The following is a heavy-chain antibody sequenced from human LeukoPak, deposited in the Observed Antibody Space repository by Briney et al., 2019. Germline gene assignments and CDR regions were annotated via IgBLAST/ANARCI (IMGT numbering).Heavy chain of an antibody. D-gene: IGHD2-2*01. CDR3: ANHFACGSTSCPPFDS. J-gene: IGHJ4*02. CDR1: GFAVSSNH. Sequence: GGSLRLSCAASGFAVSSNHMNWVRQAPGKGLEWVSSISDNSNYIYYSDSVEGRFTISRDNAKNSLYLQMNSLRVEDTAVYYCANHFACGSTSCPPFDSWGQGTLVTVSS. CDR2: ISDNSNYI. V-gene: IGHV3-21*01.